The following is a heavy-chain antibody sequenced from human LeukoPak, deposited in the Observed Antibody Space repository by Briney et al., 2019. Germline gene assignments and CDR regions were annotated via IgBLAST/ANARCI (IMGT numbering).Heavy chain of an antibody. D-gene: IGHD2-21*02. CDR2: ISHDGSNK. J-gene: IGHJ4*02. Sequence: PGTSLRLSCAASGFTFSAYGMHWVRQAPGKGLEWVAIISHDGSNKSYGDSVKGRFTISRDNSKNTLYLQMNSLRAEDTAVYYCAKDVRMTAIRGFDYWGQGTLVTVSS. CDR1: GFTFSAYG. CDR3: AKDVRMTAIRGFDY. V-gene: IGHV3-30*18.